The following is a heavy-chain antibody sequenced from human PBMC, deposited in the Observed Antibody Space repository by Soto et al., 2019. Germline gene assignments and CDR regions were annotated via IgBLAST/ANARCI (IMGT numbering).Heavy chain of an antibody. CDR3: ARETAAAGTMGLDY. V-gene: IGHV3-48*02. J-gene: IGHJ4*02. CDR2: ISSSSSTI. D-gene: IGHD6-13*01. CDR1: GFNFSSYS. Sequence: GGSLRLSCAASGFNFSSYSMNWVRQAPGKGLEWVSYISSSSSTIYYADSVKGRFTISRDNAKNSLYLQMNSLRDEDTAVYYCARETAAAGTMGLDYWGQGTLVTVSS.